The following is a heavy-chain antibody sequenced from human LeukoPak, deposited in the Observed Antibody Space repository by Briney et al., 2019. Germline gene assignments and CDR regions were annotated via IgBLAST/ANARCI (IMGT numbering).Heavy chain of an antibody. J-gene: IGHJ4*02. Sequence: GGSLRLSCAASGFTFSSYGMDWVRQAPGKGLEWVAVISYDGSNKDYADSVKGRFTISRDNSKNTLYLQMNSLRAEDTAVYYCAKDNYYFDYWGQGTLVTVSS. D-gene: IGHD1-20*01. CDR2: ISYDGSNK. CDR3: AKDNYYFDY. V-gene: IGHV3-30*18. CDR1: GFTFSSYG.